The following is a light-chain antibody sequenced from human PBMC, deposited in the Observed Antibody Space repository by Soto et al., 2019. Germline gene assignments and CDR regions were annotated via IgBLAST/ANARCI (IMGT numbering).Light chain of an antibody. CDR1: SSDIGNYNR. CDR2: EVS. CDR3: NSYTTTSTDA. J-gene: IGLJ1*01. V-gene: IGLV2-14*01. Sequence: QSVLTQPASVSGSPGQSIAISCAGTSSDIGNYNRVSWYQQYPGKAPKLVIYEVSNRPSGVSDRFSGSKSGNTASLTISGLQAEDEADYYCNSYTTTSTDAFGTGTKVTV.